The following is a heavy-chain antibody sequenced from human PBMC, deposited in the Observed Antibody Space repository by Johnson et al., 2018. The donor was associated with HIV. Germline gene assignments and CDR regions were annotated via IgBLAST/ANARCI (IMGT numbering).Heavy chain of an antibody. CDR1: GFTFDDYG. J-gene: IGHJ3*02. Sequence: MLLVESGGGVVRPGGSLRLSCAASGFTFDDYGMSWVRQAPGKGLEWVSGINWHGGGPGYADSVTGRFTISRDNAKNSLYLQMNSLRAEDTAVYYCAREGGAAAPDAFDIWGQGTMVTVSS. CDR2: INWHGGGP. D-gene: IGHD2-2*01. V-gene: IGHV3-20*04. CDR3: AREGGAAAPDAFDI.